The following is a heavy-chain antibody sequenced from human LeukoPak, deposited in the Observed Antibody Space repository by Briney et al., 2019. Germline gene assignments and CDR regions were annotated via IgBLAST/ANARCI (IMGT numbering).Heavy chain of an antibody. CDR2: IYHSGST. CDR1: GGSISSSNW. Sequence: PSETLSLTCAVSGGSISSSNWWTWVRQPPGKGLEWIGEIYHSGSTNYNPSLKSRVTISVDKSKNQFSLKLSSVTAADTAVYYCARQFALQLGEFDYWGQGTLVTVSS. D-gene: IGHD3-16*01. J-gene: IGHJ4*02. CDR3: ARQFALQLGEFDY. V-gene: IGHV4-4*02.